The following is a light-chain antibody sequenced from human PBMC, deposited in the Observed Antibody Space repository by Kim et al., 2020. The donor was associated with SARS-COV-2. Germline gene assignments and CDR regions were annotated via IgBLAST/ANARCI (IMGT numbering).Light chain of an antibody. CDR2: GAS. J-gene: IGKJ4*01. CDR1: QSVSSN. CDR3: QHYNNWPLT. Sequence: SVSPGERATLSCRASQSVSSNLAWYQQKPGQAPRLLIYGASTRATGIPARFSGSGSGTEFTLTISSLQSEDFTVYFCQHYNNWPLTFGGGTKLEI. V-gene: IGKV3-15*01.